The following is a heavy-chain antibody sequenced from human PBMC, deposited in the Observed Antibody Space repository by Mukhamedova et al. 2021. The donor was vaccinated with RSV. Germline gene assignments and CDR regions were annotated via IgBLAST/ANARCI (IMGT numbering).Heavy chain of an antibody. CDR2: ISSSSSYI. CDR3: ARKQLGDPGGMDV. D-gene: IGHD6-6*01. J-gene: IGHJ6*02. Sequence: MNWVRQAPGKGLEWVSSISSSSSYIYYADSVKGRFTISRDNAKNSLYLQMNSLRAEDTAVYYCARKQLGDPGGMDVWGQGTTVTV. V-gene: IGHV3-21*01.